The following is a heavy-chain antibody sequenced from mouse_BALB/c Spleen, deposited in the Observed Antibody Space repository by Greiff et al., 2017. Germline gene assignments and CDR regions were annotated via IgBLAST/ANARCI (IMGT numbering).Heavy chain of an antibody. CDR3: AKASSYYGSSLYAMDY. CDR2: ILPGSGST. D-gene: IGHD1-1*01. J-gene: IGHJ4*01. Sequence: QVQLQQSGAELMKPGASVKISCKATGYTFSSYWIEWVKQRPGHGLEWIGEILPGSGSTNYNEKFKGKATFTAATSSNTAYMQLSSLTSEDSAVYYCAKASSYYGSSLYAMDYWGQGTSVTVSS. CDR1: GYTFSSYW. V-gene: IGHV1-9*01.